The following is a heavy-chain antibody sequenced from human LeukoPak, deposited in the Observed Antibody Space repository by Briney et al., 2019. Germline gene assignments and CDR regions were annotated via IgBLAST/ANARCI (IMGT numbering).Heavy chain of an antibody. D-gene: IGHD6-6*01. CDR1: GYTFTSYG. V-gene: IGHV1-2*03. CDR2: INPNSGGT. Sequence: LGASVKVSCKASGYTFTSYGISWVRQAPGQGLEWMGWINPNSGGTNYAQKFQGRVTMTRDTSISTAYMELSRLRSDDTAVYYCAGPITSSSSSLFDYWGQGTLVTVSS. J-gene: IGHJ4*02. CDR3: AGPITSSSSSLFDY.